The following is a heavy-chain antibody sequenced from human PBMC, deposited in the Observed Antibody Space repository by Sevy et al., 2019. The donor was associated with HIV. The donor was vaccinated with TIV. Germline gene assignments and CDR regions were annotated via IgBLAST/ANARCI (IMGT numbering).Heavy chain of an antibody. CDR2: IYYSGTT. V-gene: IGHV4-31*03. Sequence: TLSLTCTVSGGSISSGGYYWTWIRQHPGKGLEWIGYIYYSGTTYYNPSLKSRVTISVDTSKNQFSLKLSSVTAAATAVYYCARWHDFWSGYYTGYYYGMDVWGQGTTVTVSS. J-gene: IGHJ6*02. D-gene: IGHD3-3*01. CDR3: ARWHDFWSGYYTGYYYGMDV. CDR1: GGSISSGGYY.